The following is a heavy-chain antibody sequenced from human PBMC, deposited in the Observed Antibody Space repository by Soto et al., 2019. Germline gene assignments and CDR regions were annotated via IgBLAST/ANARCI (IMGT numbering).Heavy chain of an antibody. D-gene: IGHD3-3*01. J-gene: IGHJ6*02. CDR2: INHSGST. CDR3: ARRVLEWLYSAYGMDV. Sequence: SETLSLTCAVYGGSFSVYYWSLIRQPPGKGLEWIGEINHSGSTNYNPSLKSRVTISVDTSKNQFSLKLSSVTAADTAVYYCARRVLEWLYSAYGMDVSGQGTTVTVSS. CDR1: GGSFSVYY. V-gene: IGHV4-34*01.